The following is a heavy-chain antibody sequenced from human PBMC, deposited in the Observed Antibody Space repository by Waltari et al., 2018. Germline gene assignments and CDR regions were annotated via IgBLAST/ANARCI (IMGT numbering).Heavy chain of an antibody. Sequence: EVQLVETGGGLIQPGGSLRLSCAASGFTVSSNYMSWVRQAPGKGLEWVSVIYSGGSTYYADSVKGRFTISRDNSKNTLYLQMNGLRAEDTAVYYCARERAGGHYFDYWGQGTLVTVSS. CDR2: IYSGGST. D-gene: IGHD3-10*01. V-gene: IGHV3-53*02. CDR3: ARERAGGHYFDY. J-gene: IGHJ4*02. CDR1: GFTVSSNY.